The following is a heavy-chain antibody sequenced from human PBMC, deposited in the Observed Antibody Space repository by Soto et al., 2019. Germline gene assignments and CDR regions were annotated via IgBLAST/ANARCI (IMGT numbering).Heavy chain of an antibody. CDR2: ISAHTGSS. Sequence: QVQLVQSGAEVKKPGASVKVSCKASGYTFTSSGMSWVRQAPGQGLEWMGWISAHTGSSEYAQRFQGRVTMTSERSTRTAYMALRSLRSDNPAVYYCARAFFYQGSDSRGYYFDAFDFWGPGKLVTVSS. V-gene: IGHV1-18*01. J-gene: IGHJ3*01. CDR1: GYTFTSSG. CDR3: ARAFFYQGSDSRGYYFDAFDF. D-gene: IGHD3-22*01.